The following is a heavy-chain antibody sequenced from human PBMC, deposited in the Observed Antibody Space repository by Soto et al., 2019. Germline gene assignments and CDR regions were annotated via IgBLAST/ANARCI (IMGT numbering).Heavy chain of an antibody. J-gene: IGHJ4*02. D-gene: IGHD1-26*01. Sequence: LRLSCAASGFTFSSYWMHWVRQAPGRGLEWVAIISSDGRETYYADSVKGRFTISRDNSENTLYLQMNSLIVEDTAVYYCARQESGTDYWGRGTLVTVSS. CDR3: ARQESGTDY. CDR2: ISSDGRET. CDR1: GFTFSSYW. V-gene: IGHV3-30*03.